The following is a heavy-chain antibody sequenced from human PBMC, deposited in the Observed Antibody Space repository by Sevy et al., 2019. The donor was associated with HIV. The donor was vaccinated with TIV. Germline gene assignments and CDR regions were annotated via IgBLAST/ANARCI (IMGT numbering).Heavy chain of an antibody. CDR2: VSYDGSSK. CDR1: GFTFRNFG. J-gene: IGHJ6*02. CDR3: ARGGSGDYYYYGVDV. D-gene: IGHD3-10*01. Sequence: GGSLRLSCVGSGFTFRNFGVHWLRQAPGKGLEWLSVVSYDGSSKYYVDSLKGRFIVSRDNSKITLYLQMNSLRTEDTAVYYCARGGSGDYYYYGVDVWGQGTTVTVSS. V-gene: IGHV3-30*03.